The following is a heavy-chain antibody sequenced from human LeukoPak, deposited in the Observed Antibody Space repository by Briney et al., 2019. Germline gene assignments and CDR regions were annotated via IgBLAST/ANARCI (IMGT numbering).Heavy chain of an antibody. D-gene: IGHD3-22*01. J-gene: IGHJ4*02. CDR1: GYTFTDYY. V-gene: IGHV1-2*02. CDR3: ATAPYDSIGIFDY. Sequence: ASVKVSCKASGYTFTDYYIHWVRQAPGQGLEWVGWINPNSDGTHYAQKFQGRVTITTDTSISTAYMHLGSLRSDDTALYYCATAPYDSIGIFDYWGQGTLVTVSS. CDR2: INPNSDGT.